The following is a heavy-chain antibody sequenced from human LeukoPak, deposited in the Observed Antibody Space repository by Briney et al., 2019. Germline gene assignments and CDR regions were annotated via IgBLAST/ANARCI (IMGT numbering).Heavy chain of an antibody. CDR2: IHSSGGT. J-gene: IGHJ4*02. Sequence: PSETLSLTCTASGGSISNYYWSWIRQPAGKGLEWIGRIHSSGGTNYNPSLKSRVTMSVDTSTNLVSLKLSSVTAADTAVYYCARGGAPEYWGQGTLLTVYS. CDR1: GGSISNYY. V-gene: IGHV4-4*07. CDR3: ARGGAPEY.